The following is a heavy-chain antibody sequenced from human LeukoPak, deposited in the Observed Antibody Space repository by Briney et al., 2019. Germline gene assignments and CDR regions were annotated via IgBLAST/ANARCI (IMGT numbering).Heavy chain of an antibody. D-gene: IGHD1-26*01. Sequence: PGGSLRLSCAASGFTFSSYALSWVRQAPGKGLEWVSAISGSGEITYYADSVKGRFTISRDNSKNTLYLQMNSLRAEDTALYYCAKDRLGAMMYFDFWGQGTLVTVSS. V-gene: IGHV3-23*01. J-gene: IGHJ4*02. CDR3: AKDRLGAMMYFDF. CDR1: GFTFSSYA. CDR2: ISGSGEIT.